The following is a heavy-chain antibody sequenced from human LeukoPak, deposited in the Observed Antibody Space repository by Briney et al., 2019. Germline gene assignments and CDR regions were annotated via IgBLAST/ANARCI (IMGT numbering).Heavy chain of an antibody. Sequence: GGSLRLSCAASGFTFSSYGMHWVRQAPGKGLEWVAVISYDGSNKYYADSVKGRFTISRDNSKNTLYLQMNSLRAEDTAVYYCARSPIAVAVYYFDYWGQGTLVTVSS. CDR2: ISYDGSNK. J-gene: IGHJ4*02. CDR3: ARSPIAVAVYYFDY. CDR1: GFTFSSYG. V-gene: IGHV3-30*19. D-gene: IGHD6-19*01.